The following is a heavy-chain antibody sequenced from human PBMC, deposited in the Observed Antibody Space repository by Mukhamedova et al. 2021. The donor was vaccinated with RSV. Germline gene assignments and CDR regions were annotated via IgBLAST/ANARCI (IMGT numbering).Heavy chain of an antibody. Sequence: MNWVRQAPGKGLEWVAVINQDGSEKYYVDSVKGRFTISRDNAKNSLYLQMNSLRADDTAVYYCAGGSGWLIDYWGQGTLVTVSS. V-gene: IGHV3-7*03. J-gene: IGHJ4*02. D-gene: IGHD6-19*01. CDR3: AGGSGWLIDY. CDR2: INQDGSEK.